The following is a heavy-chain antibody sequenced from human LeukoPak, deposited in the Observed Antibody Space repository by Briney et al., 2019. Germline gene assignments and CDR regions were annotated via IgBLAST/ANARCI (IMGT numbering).Heavy chain of an antibody. Sequence: PSETLSLTCTVSGGSISSGDYYWSWIRQPPGKGLEWIGYIYYSGSTYYNPSLKSRATITVDTSKNQFSLKLRSMTAADTAVYYCARDYYGAGLTYFDYWGQGTLVTVSS. CDR3: ARDYYGAGLTYFDY. J-gene: IGHJ4*02. CDR2: IYYSGST. D-gene: IGHD3-10*01. CDR1: GGSISSGDYY. V-gene: IGHV4-30-4*01.